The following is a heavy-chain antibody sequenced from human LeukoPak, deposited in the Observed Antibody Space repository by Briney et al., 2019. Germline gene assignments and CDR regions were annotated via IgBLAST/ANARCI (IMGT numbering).Heavy chain of an antibody. CDR3: ARHPDHWFDP. V-gene: IGHV3-7*01. Sequence: GGSLRLSCAASGFTFSSYWMTWVRQAPGKGLEWVANIKQDGSEKRYVGSVKGRFTISRDNAKNSLYLQMNSLRAEDTAVYYCARHPDHWFDPWGQGTLVTVSS. CDR1: GFTFSSYW. CDR2: IKQDGSEK. J-gene: IGHJ5*02.